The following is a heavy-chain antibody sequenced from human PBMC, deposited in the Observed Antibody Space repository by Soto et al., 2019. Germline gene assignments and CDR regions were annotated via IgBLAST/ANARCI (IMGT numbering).Heavy chain of an antibody. D-gene: IGHD2-21*02. CDR3: AHTDEGAYCGGDCYEGGSFDY. J-gene: IGHJ4*02. V-gene: IGHV2-5*02. Sequence: QITLKESGPTLVKPTQTLTLTCTFSGFSLSTSGVGVGWIRQPPGKALEWLALIYWDDDKRYSPSLKSRLTITKDTSKNQVVLTMTNMDPVDSATYHCAHTDEGAYCGGDCYEGGSFDYWGQGTLVTVSS. CDR1: GFSLSTSGVG. CDR2: IYWDDDK.